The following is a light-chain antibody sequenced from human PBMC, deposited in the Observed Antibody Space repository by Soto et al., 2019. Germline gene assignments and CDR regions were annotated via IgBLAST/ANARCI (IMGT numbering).Light chain of an antibody. CDR2: KAS. V-gene: IGKV1-5*03. CDR3: QQYTNTNNPWM. J-gene: IGKJ1*01. Sequence: DIHMNQSPSNLSGSVGDRVTITCRASQTISSWLAWYQQKPGKAPKLLIYKASTLQSGVASRFSGSGSGTEFTLIISGLQPDDSATYYCQQYTNTNNPWMFGQGTKVDIK. CDR1: QTISSW.